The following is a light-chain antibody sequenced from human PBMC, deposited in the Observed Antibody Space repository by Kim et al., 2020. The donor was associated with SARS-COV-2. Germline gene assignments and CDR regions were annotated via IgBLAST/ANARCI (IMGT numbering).Light chain of an antibody. CDR2: DAS. J-gene: IGKJ3*01. V-gene: IGKV3-15*01. Sequence: SLSPGESPLLSCRPGQSVSTLAWYQQKPGHAPRLLIYDASTRATGIPGRCSGSGSGTEFTLTISSLQSGDFAVYYCQQYNNWPPTIGPGTKVDIK. CDR1: QSVST. CDR3: QQYNNWPPT.